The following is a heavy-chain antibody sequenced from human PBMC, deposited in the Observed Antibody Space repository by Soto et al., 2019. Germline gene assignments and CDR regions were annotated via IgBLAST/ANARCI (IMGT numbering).Heavy chain of an antibody. D-gene: IGHD3-3*01. CDR3: AKDATILRFLEWPSTDY. CDR2: ISGSGGST. CDR1: GFTFSSYA. J-gene: IGHJ4*02. Sequence: LRLSCAASGFTFSSYAMSWVRQAPGKGLEWVSAISGSGGSTYYADSVKGRFTISRDNSKNTLYLQMNSLRAEDTAVYYCAKDATILRFLEWPSTDYWGQGTLVTVSS. V-gene: IGHV3-23*01.